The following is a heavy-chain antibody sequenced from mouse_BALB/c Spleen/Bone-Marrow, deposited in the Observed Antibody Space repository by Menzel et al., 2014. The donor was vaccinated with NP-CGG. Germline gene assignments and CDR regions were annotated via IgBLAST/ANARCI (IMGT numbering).Heavy chain of an antibody. V-gene: IGHV1-7*01. CDR2: IYPSTGYT. Sequence: VKLQESGAELAKPGVSVKMSCKASGYTFTSYWMHWVKQRPGQGLEWIGYIYPSTGYTEHNQKFKDKAIMTADKSSSTAYMQLSSLTSEDSAVYYCARDDYAYWGQGTLVTVSA. CDR1: GYTFTSYW. J-gene: IGHJ3*01. CDR3: ARDDYAY. D-gene: IGHD2-4*01.